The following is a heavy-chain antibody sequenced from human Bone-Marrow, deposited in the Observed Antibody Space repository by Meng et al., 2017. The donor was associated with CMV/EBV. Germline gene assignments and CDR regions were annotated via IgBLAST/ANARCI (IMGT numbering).Heavy chain of an antibody. CDR2: INQDGSAK. CDR1: GFIFSNYW. CDR3: AGGAGWIFDL. J-gene: IGHJ2*01. V-gene: IGHV3-7*01. Sequence: GGSLRLSCAASGFIFSNYWMTWVRHTPGKGLEWVANINQDGSAKHYVDSVKGRFTISRDNAKSSLYLQMNNLSAEDTAVYYCAGGAGWIFDLWGRGTLVTVSS. D-gene: IGHD5-12*01.